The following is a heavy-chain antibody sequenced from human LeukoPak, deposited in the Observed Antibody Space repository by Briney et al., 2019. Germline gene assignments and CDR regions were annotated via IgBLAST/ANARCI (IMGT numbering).Heavy chain of an antibody. V-gene: IGHV4-59*08. CDR1: GGSISSYY. J-gene: IGHJ4*02. Sequence: SETLSLTCTVSGGSISSYYWSWIRQPPGKGLEWIGYIYYSGSTYYNPSLKSRVTISVDTSKNQFSLKLSSVTAADTAVYYCASLGVVHAYWGQGTLVTVSS. CDR2: IYYSGST. CDR3: ASLGVVHAY. D-gene: IGHD3-3*01.